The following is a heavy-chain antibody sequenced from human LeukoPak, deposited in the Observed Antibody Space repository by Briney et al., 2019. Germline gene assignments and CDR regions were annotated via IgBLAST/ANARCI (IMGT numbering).Heavy chain of an antibody. CDR3: EKGDSSSWYNFDY. D-gene: IGHD6-13*01. J-gene: IGHJ4*02. CDR2: ISWDDDST. V-gene: IGHV3-43*01. Sequence: GSLRLSCAASGFTFDDYTMHWVRQAPGKGLEWVSLISWDDDSTYYADSVKGRFTISRDNSKNSLYLQMNSLRTEDTALYYCEKGDSSSWYNFDYWGQGTLVTVSS. CDR1: GFTFDDYT.